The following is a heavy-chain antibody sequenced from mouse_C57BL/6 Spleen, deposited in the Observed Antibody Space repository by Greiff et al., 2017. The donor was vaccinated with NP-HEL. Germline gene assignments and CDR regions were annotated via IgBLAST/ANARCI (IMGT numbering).Heavy chain of an antibody. Sequence: QVQLQQPGAELVKPGASVKLSCKASGYTFTSYWMQWVKQRPGQGLEWIGEIDPSDSYTNYNQKFKGKATLTVDTSSSTAYMQLSSLTSEDSAVYYCASGTTVVEDCDVWGTGTTVTVSS. V-gene: IGHV1-50*01. CDR3: ASGTTVVEDCDV. CDR2: IDPSDSYT. CDR1: GYTFTSYW. J-gene: IGHJ1*03. D-gene: IGHD1-1*01.